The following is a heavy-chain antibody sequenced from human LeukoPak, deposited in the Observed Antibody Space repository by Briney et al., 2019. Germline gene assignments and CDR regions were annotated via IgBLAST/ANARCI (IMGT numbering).Heavy chain of an antibody. V-gene: IGHV4-59*01. CDR2: ISYTGST. J-gene: IGHJ5*02. CDR3: AKGRFLEWSLRARWFDP. Sequence: SETLSLTCTVSGGSFRSYYWSWIRQPPGKGPEWIGYISYTGSTNYNPSLKSRVTISLDTSKNQFSLNLSSVTAADTAVYYCAKGRFLEWSLRARWFDPWGQGTLVTVSS. CDR1: GGSFRSYY. D-gene: IGHD3-3*01.